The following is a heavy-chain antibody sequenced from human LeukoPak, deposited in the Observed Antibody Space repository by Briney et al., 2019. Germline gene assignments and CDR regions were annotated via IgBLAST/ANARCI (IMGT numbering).Heavy chain of an antibody. CDR3: AREPSGGTSSGRGWYFDL. CDR1: GYTFTGYY. D-gene: IGHD2-2*01. V-gene: IGHV1-2*04. CDR2: INPNSGGT. Sequence: AASVKVSCKASGYTFTGYYMHWVRQAPGQGLEWMGWINPNSGGTNYAQKFQGWVTMTRDTSISTAYMELSRLRSDDTAVYYCAREPSGGTSSGRGWYFDLWGRGTLVTVSS. J-gene: IGHJ2*01.